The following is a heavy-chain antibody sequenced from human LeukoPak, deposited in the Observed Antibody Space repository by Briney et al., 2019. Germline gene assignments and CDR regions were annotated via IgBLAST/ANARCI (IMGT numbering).Heavy chain of an antibody. CDR1: GDSLSSNYAA. CDR2: TYYRSKWYN. D-gene: IGHD6-13*01. J-gene: IGHJ4*02. V-gene: IGHV6-1*01. CDR3: ARVERAISTTGTLGD. Sequence: PSQTLSLTCAMSGDSLSSNYAAWNWIRQSASRGLEWLGRTYYRSKWYNDYAVSVKCRITIDPDTSKNQFSLRLNSVTPEDTAVYYCARVERAISTTGTLGDWGQGTLVTVSS.